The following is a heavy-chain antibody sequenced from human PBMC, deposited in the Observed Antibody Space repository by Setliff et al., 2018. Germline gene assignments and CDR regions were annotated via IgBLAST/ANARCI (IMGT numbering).Heavy chain of an antibody. V-gene: IGHV1-69*05. CDR3: VREGVDSRSSTDYRYYMDV. Sequence: SVKVSCKASGGTFSSYGISWVRQAPGQGLEWMGGTIPMFGTTNYARKFQGRVTIITDESTSTAYMQLSSLGSGDTAVYYCVREGVDSRSSTDYRYYMDVWG. J-gene: IGHJ6*03. D-gene: IGHD3-22*01. CDR1: GGTFSSYG. CDR2: TIPMFGTT.